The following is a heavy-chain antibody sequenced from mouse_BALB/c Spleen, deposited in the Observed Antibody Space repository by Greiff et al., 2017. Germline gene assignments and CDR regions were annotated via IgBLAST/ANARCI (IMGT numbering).Heavy chain of an antibody. J-gene: IGHJ2*01. CDR2: INSNGGST. D-gene: IGHD1-1*01. CDR1: GFTFSSYG. CDR3: AREGLLRFDY. V-gene: IGHV5-6-3*01. Sequence: DVQLVESGGGLVQPGGSLKLSCAASGFTFSSYGMSWVRQTPDKRLELVATINSNGGSTYYPDSVKGRFTISRDNAKNTLYLQMSSLKSEDTAMYYCAREGLLRFDYWGQGTTLTVSS.